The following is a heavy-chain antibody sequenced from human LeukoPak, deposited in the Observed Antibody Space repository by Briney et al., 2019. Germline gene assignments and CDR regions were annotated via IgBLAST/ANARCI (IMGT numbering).Heavy chain of an antibody. CDR1: GYSFSNYS. CDR3: ARLHLYNTGGYSLYSFAY. Sequence: GESLKISCKGSGYSFSNYSIGGVRQMPGKGLEWMGIIYPDDSATRNSPSFHGQVPLTPDKSIRTAYLQWSSLKASDTAIYYCARLHLYNTGGYSLYSFAYWGQGTLVTVSS. D-gene: IGHD3-22*01. CDR2: IYPDDSAT. V-gene: IGHV5-51*01. J-gene: IGHJ4*02.